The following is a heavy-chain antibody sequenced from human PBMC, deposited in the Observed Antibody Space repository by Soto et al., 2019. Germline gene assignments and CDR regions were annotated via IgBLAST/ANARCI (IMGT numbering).Heavy chain of an antibody. CDR3: ARTYHPVDILTCSRPYYFDD. V-gene: IGHV3-11*06. CDR1: GLTFSDYY. D-gene: IGHD3-9*01. J-gene: IGHJ4*02. CDR2: ISSSSSYT. Sequence: PGGSLRLSCAASGLTFSDYYMSWIRQAPGKGLEWVSYISSSSSYTNYADSVKGRFTISRDNDKNSLYLQMNSLRAEDTAVYYCARTYHPVDILTCSRPYYFDDWGQGTLVTVSS.